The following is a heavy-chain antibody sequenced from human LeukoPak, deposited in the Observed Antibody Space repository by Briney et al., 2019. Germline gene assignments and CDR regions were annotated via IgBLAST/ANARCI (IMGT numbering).Heavy chain of an antibody. CDR1: GYPFTRYY. V-gene: IGHV1-2*02. CDR2: INPNSGGT. Sequence: ASVTVSCKASGYPFTRYYMHWVRQAAGQELDWMAWINPNSGGTNYVQKFQGRVTVNRDTSISTAYMELGRLRSDDTAVYYCPRGMEPLNLYYMDVWGKGTTVTVSS. D-gene: IGHD1-26*01. J-gene: IGHJ6*03. CDR3: PRGMEPLNLYYMDV.